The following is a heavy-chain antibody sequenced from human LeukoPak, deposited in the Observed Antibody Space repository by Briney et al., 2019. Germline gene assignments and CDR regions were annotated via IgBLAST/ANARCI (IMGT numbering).Heavy chain of an antibody. Sequence: SVKVSCKASGGTFSSYAISWVRRAPGQGLEWMGRIIPIFGTANYAQKFQGRVTITTDESTSTAYMELSSLRSEGTAVYYCARDTVLYGDDAFDIWGQGTMVTVSS. CDR3: ARDTVLYGDDAFDI. CDR2: IIPIFGTA. V-gene: IGHV1-69*05. CDR1: GGTFSSYA. D-gene: IGHD4-17*01. J-gene: IGHJ3*02.